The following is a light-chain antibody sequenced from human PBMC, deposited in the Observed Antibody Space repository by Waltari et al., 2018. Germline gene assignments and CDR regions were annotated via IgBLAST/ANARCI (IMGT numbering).Light chain of an antibody. V-gene: IGLV2-14*03. Sequence: QSVLTQPASVSGSPGQSITISCTGTSSDVGPFDYVAWYQQHPDTPPKLLSYEVSNRPSGVSDRFSGSKSAATGSLTISGLQAEDEADYYCISYTNTDTLVVFGGGTK. J-gene: IGLJ2*01. CDR2: EVS. CDR1: SSDVGPFDY. CDR3: ISYTNTDTLVV.